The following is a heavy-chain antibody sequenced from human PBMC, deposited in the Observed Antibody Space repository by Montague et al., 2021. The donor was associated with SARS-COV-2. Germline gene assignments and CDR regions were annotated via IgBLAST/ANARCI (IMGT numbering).Heavy chain of an antibody. CDR2: THYSGTT. J-gene: IGHJ4*02. V-gene: IGHV4-59*12. D-gene: IGHD2-8*02. Sequence: SETLSLTCTASSGSLSGYYWNWIRQPPGKGLEWIGFTHYSGTTXXXPSLKSRLNMSLDTSKNQFSLALNSATAADTAIYYCARGTAYDHVYYWGQGAPVTVAS. CDR1: SGSLSGYY. CDR3: ARGTAYDHVYY.